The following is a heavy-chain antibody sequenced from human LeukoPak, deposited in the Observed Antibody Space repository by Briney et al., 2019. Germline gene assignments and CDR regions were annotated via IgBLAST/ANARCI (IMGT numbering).Heavy chain of an antibody. CDR1: GFTFSSYA. Sequence: GGSLRLSCAASGFTFSSYAMHWVRRAPGKGLEWVAVISYDGSNKYYADSVKGRFTISRDNSKNTLYLQMNSLRAEDTAVYYCARGGGNRDGYNRWGQGTLVTVSS. CDR3: ARGGGNRDGYNR. D-gene: IGHD5-24*01. CDR2: ISYDGSNK. J-gene: IGHJ4*02. V-gene: IGHV3-30-3*01.